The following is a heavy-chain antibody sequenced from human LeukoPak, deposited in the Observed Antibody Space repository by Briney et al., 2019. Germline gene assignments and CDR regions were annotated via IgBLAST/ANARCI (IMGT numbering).Heavy chain of an antibody. Sequence: SGTLSLTCAVSGGSVTSGYWWSWVRQPPGQGLEWIGEIYDTWTPNYNPSLKGRVTLSVDKSNNEVHLRLNSVTAADTAVYYCARRRRVGGRYFDYWGQGTLVTVSS. V-gene: IGHV4-4*02. CDR2: IYDTWTP. J-gene: IGHJ4*02. D-gene: IGHD4-23*01. CDR3: ARRRRVGGRYFDY. CDR1: GGSVTSGYW.